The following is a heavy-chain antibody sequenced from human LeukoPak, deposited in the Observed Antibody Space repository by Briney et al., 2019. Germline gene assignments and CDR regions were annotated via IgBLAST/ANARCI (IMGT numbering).Heavy chain of an antibody. J-gene: IGHJ4*02. CDR1: GYTFTSYD. CDR3: ARDGGKNGAVGY. CDR2: MNPNSGNT. V-gene: IGHV1-8*01. Sequence: ASVKVSCKASGYTFTSYDIHWVRQATGQGLEWMGGMNPNSGNTGYAQKFQGRVTMTRDTSISTAYMELSRLRSDDTAVYYCARDGGKNGAVGYWGQGTLVTVSS. D-gene: IGHD1-1*01.